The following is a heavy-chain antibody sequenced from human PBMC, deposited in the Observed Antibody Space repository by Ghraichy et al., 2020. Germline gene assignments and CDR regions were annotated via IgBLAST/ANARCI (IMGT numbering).Heavy chain of an antibody. CDR1: GFTFSSYW. Sequence: GESLNISCAASGFTFSSYWMSWVRQAPGKGLECVANIKQDGSEKYYVDSVKGRFTISRDNAKNSLYLQMNSLRAEDTAVYYCARESTVTFRSGRFYYYGMDVWGQGTTVTVSS. CDR2: IKQDGSEK. V-gene: IGHV3-7*01. CDR3: ARESTVTFRSGRFYYYGMDV. D-gene: IGHD4-11*01. J-gene: IGHJ6*02.